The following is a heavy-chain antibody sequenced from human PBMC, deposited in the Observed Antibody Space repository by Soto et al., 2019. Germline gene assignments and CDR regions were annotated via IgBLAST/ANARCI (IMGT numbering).Heavy chain of an antibody. CDR3: ARRYGSVFDY. CDR1: VGSISSYY. V-gene: IGHV4-59*01. D-gene: IGHD6-19*01. J-gene: IGHJ4*02. CDR2: IYYSGST. Sequence: QVQLQESGPGLVKPSETLSLTCTASVGSISSYYWSWIRQPPGKGLEWIGYIYYSGSTKYNPSLKSRVTISVDTSKNQFSLKLSSVTAADTAVYYCARRYGSVFDYWGQGTLVTVSS.